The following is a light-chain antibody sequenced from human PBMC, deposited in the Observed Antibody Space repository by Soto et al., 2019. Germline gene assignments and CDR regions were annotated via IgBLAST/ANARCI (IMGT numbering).Light chain of an antibody. CDR3: QQYGSSPSWT. Sequence: EMVLTQSPGTLSLSPGDRATLSCRASQSVSSSYLAWYQQKPGQAPRLLIYGASSRATGIQDRFSGSGSGTDFALTISRLEPEDFAVYYCQQYGSSPSWTFGQGTKVEIK. CDR1: QSVSSSY. J-gene: IGKJ1*01. V-gene: IGKV3-20*01. CDR2: GAS.